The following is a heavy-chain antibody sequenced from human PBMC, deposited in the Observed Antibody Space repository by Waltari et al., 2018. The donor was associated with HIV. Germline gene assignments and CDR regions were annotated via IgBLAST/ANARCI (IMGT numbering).Heavy chain of an antibody. J-gene: IGHJ6*02. CDR3: ARMKRSYGSGQARYFYFGMDV. Sequence: EVQLVESGGGLVQPGGSLRLSCAASGFSVSDHSLSWVRRAPGKGLQWVSVLYNEGRTQYIDAVKGRLTIFRDNSKNALYLQMNSLRVDDTAVYYCARMKRSYGSGQARYFYFGMDVWGQGTTVIVSS. CDR1: GFSVSDHS. CDR2: LYNEGRT. D-gene: IGHD3-10*01. V-gene: IGHV3-53*01.